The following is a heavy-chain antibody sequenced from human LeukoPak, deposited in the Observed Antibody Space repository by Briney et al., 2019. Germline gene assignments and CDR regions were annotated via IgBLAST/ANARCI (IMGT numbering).Heavy chain of an antibody. CDR2: IKQAGSEK. CDR1: GFTFSVYW. J-gene: IGHJ4*02. CDR3: ARQWLVPG. D-gene: IGHD6-19*01. Sequence: GGSLRLSCAASGFTFSVYWMNWVRQAPGKGLEWVANIKQAGSEKYYVDSVKGRFTISRDNAKNSLYLQMNSLRAEDTAVYYCARQWLVPGWGQGTLVTVSS. V-gene: IGHV3-7*01.